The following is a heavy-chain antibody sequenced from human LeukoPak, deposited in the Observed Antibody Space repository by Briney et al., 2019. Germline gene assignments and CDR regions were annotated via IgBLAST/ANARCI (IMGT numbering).Heavy chain of an antibody. CDR2: IDIYSTKT. D-gene: IGHD1-1*01. Sequence: GGSLRLSCAASGFTFSSYAMTWVRQAPGKGLEWVSAIDIYSTKTNYVDSVKGRFTISRDNSKNTLYLQMNSLRGEDTAIYYCARDWKADFWGHGTLVTVSS. CDR3: ARDWKADF. J-gene: IGHJ4*01. V-gene: IGHV3-23*05. CDR1: GFTFSSYA.